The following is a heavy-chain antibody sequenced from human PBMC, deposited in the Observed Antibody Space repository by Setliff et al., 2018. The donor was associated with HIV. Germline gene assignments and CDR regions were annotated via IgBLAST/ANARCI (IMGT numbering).Heavy chain of an antibody. CDR1: GFSISSRYY. CDR2: IYHTGSS. Sequence: PETLSPTCDLYGFSISSRYYWGWSRQSPGKGRGWIGNIYHTGSSYYNPSHNERATISLDTSKNQFSLKLNSVTAADTAVYYCARDVLDLVISVYGFWGQGIPVTVSS. CDR3: ARDVLDLVISVYGF. V-gene: IGHV4-38-2*02. J-gene: IGHJ4*02. D-gene: IGHD3-22*01.